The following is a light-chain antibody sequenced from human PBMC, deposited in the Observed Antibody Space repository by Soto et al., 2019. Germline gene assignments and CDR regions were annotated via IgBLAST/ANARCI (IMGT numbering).Light chain of an antibody. J-gene: IGLJ2*01. CDR2: XXS. Sequence: QSALTQPASVSGSPGQSITISCTGTSSDVGSYNLVSWYQQHPGKAXXLXXXXXSXRXSXXXXXXSGSKSGNTASLTISGXXXXXXXXYYCCSYAGSSTLFGGGTKLTVL. V-gene: IGLV2-23*01. CDR3: CSYAGSSTL. CDR1: SSDVGSYNL.